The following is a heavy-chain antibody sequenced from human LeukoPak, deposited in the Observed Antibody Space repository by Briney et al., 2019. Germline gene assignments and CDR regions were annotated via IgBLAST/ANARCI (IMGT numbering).Heavy chain of an antibody. Sequence: RASVKVSCKSSGYTFISYGISWVRQAPGQGLEWMGWISAYNGNTNYAQKLQGRVTMTTDTSTSTAYMELRSLRSDDTAVYYCARVGYCSSTSCYDGGMDVWGQGTTVTVSS. D-gene: IGHD2-2*01. CDR1: GYTFISYG. J-gene: IGHJ6*02. CDR2: ISAYNGNT. CDR3: ARVGYCSSTSCYDGGMDV. V-gene: IGHV1-18*01.